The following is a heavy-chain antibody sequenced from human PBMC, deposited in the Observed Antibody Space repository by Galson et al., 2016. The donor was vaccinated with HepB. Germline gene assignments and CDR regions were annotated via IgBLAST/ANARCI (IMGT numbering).Heavy chain of an antibody. CDR3: AKAQWEIRHAMDV. Sequence: SLRLSCAASGFGFSSYGIHWVRQAPGRGLEWVAIISYGGTDIYYADSVKGRFTISRDNSNHTLYLQMNSLRAEDTAVYYCAKAQWEIRHAMDVWAKGPRSASP. CDR2: ISYGGTDI. D-gene: IGHD1-26*01. J-gene: IGHJ6*02. V-gene: IGHV3-30*18. CDR1: GFGFSSYG.